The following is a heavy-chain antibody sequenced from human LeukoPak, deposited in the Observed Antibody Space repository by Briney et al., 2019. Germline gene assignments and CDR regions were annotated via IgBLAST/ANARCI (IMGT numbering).Heavy chain of an antibody. CDR2: IYTSGNT. D-gene: IGHD6-19*01. J-gene: IGHJ4*02. CDR3: ARGVAGNGYYFDY. Sequence: SETLSLTCTVSGGSISSYYWSWIRQPAGKGLEWIVRIYTSGNTNYSPSLKTRVTMSLDTSKNQFSLKLSSVTAADTAVYYCARGVAGNGYYFDYWGQGTLVTVSS. V-gene: IGHV4-4*07. CDR1: GGSISSYY.